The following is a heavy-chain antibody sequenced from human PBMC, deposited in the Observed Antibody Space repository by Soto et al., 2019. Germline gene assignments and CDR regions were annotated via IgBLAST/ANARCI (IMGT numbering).Heavy chain of an antibody. CDR3: AKGTTAVYCFDF. J-gene: IGHJ4*02. V-gene: IGHV3-23*01. CDR2: ISATGGSA. Sequence: DVQLLESGGGLVQPGGSLSFSCAASGFTFSGYALSWVRQAPGKGLEWVSAISATGGSAFYADSVKGRFTISRDNSKNTVFLQIDSLVTEDTAVYYCAKGTTAVYCFDFWGQGTLVTVSS. D-gene: IGHD2-15*01. CDR1: GFTFSGYA.